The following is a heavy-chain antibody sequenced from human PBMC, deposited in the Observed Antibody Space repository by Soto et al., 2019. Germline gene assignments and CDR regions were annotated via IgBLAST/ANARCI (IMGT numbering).Heavy chain of an antibody. D-gene: IGHD2-21*01. V-gene: IGHV3-30*18. Sequence: QVQLVESGGGVVQPGRSLRLSCAASGFTFSSYGMHWVRQAPGKGLEWVAVISYDGSNKYYADSVKGRFTISRDNSKNTLYLQMNSLRAEDTAVYYCAKDLNYPLAYCGGDCYSDAFDIWGQGTMVTVSS. CDR2: ISYDGSNK. CDR1: GFTFSSYG. CDR3: AKDLNYPLAYCGGDCYSDAFDI. J-gene: IGHJ3*02.